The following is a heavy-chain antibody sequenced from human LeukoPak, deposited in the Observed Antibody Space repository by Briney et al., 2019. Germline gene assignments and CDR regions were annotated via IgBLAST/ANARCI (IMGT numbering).Heavy chain of an antibody. CDR2: ISYDGSYT. D-gene: IGHD3-16*01. V-gene: IGHV3-30*03. CDR3: ARDHSVMLSY. CDR1: GFTFSSYN. J-gene: IGHJ4*02. Sequence: PGGSLRLSCAASGFTFSSYNFHWLRQAPGKGLEWLTVISYDGSYTSYGASVKGRFTVSRDNSQNTLYLQMNGLRAEDTALYYCARDHSVMLSYWGQGTLVTVSS.